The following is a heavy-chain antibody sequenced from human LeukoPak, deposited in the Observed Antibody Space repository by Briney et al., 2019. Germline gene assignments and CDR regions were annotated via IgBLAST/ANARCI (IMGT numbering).Heavy chain of an antibody. CDR3: ARWDRNDAFDI. D-gene: IGHD5-24*01. J-gene: IGHJ3*02. CDR2: ISWNSGSI. V-gene: IGHV3-9*01. Sequence: QPGGSLRLSCAASRFTFDDYAMHWVRQAPGKGLEWVSGISWNSGSIGYADSVKGRFTISRDNAKNSLYLQMNSLRAEDTAVYYCARWDRNDAFDIWGQGTMVTVSS. CDR1: RFTFDDYA.